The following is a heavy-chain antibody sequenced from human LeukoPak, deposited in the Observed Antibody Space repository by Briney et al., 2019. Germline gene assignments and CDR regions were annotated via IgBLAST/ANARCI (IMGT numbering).Heavy chain of an antibody. D-gene: IGHD3-9*01. CDR3: ERLSDILYGYYRRYFDY. CDR1: GLSVSSNS. J-gene: IGHJ4*02. Sequence: PGGSLRLSSAASGLSVSSNSMSWIRQPPGKGLEWIGSIYYSASTYYNTSLKSRVTISVDTSKNQFSLKLRSVTAAATAVYYCERLSDILYGYYRRYFDYWGQGTLVTVSS. V-gene: IGHV4-39*01. CDR2: IYYSAST.